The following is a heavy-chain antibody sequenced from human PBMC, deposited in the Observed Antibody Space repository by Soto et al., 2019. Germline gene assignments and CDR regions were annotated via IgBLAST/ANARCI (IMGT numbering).Heavy chain of an antibody. V-gene: IGHV1-8*01. CDR3: ARGARIAAAGSYYGMDV. D-gene: IGHD6-13*01. CDR1: GYTFTSYD. J-gene: IGHJ6*02. Sequence: ASVKVSCKASGYTFTSYDINWVRQATGQGLEWMGWTNPNSGNTGYAQKFQGRVTMTRNTSISTAYMELSSLRSEDTAAYYCARGARIAAAGSYYGMDVSGQGTTVTVYS. CDR2: TNPNSGNT.